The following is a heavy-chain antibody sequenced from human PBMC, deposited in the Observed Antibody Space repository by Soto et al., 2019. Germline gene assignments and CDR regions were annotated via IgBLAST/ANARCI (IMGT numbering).Heavy chain of an antibody. V-gene: IGHV3-23*01. CDR2: ISASGTTT. D-gene: IGHD3-3*01. CDR3: AKVVESGNPLIYFYYGLDV. J-gene: IGHJ6*02. CDR1: GLSLVAYG. Sequence: VPQRLSSAASGLSLVAYGVRWIRNAQGKGLEWVSSISASGTTTVYADSVKGRFTISRDNSNNILYLQMNNLRPDDTAKYYCAKVVESGNPLIYFYYGLDVWGQGTTVHVSS.